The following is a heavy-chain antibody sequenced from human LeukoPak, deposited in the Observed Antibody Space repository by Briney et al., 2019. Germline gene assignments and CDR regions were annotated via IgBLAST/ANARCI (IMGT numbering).Heavy chain of an antibody. J-gene: IGHJ4*02. D-gene: IGHD3-22*01. CDR3: ARWFSTWDSSGYSNYFDY. V-gene: IGHV5-51*01. Sequence: GESLKISCKGSGYTFATYWIAWVRQMPGKGLEWVGIIYPGDSDTRYSPSFQGQVTISADKSISTAYLQWSSLKASDTAMYYCARWFSTWDSSGYSNYFDYWGQGTLVTVSS. CDR2: IYPGDSDT. CDR1: GYTFATYW.